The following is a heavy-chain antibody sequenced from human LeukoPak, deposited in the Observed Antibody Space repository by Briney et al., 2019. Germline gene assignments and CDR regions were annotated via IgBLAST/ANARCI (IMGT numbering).Heavy chain of an antibody. CDR2: IKKDGSET. D-gene: IGHD5-12*01. CDR3: ARGRYSGTTYYFDY. V-gene: IGHV3-7*03. J-gene: IGHJ4*02. CDR1: GFTFSTSW. Sequence: GGPLRLPCAASGFTFSTSWMSWVRQVPGKGLEWVANIKKDGSETYYVDSVKGRFTISRDNAKNSLYLQMNSLRAEDTAMYYCARGRYSGTTYYFDYWGQGTLVTVSS.